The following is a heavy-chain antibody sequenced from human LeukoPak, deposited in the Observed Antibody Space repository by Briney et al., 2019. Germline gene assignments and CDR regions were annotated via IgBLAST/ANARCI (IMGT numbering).Heavy chain of an antibody. Sequence: GESRKISCKGSGYSFTSYWIGWVRQMPGKGLEWMGIIYPGDSDTRYSPSFQGQVTISADKSISTAYLQWSSLKASDTAMYYCARVGGSFPKYNWFDPWGQGTLVTVSS. CDR3: ARVGGSFPKYNWFDP. CDR1: GYSFTSYW. V-gene: IGHV5-51*01. CDR2: IYPGDSDT. D-gene: IGHD1-26*01. J-gene: IGHJ5*02.